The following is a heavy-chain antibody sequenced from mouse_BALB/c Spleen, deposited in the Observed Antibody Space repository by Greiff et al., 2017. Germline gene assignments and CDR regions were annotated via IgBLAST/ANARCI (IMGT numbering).Heavy chain of an antibody. V-gene: IGHV7-3*02. CDR3: ARDYGNY. Sequence: EVKLVESGGGLVQPGGSLRLSCATSGFTFTDYYMSWVRQPPGKALEWLGFIRNKANGYTTEYSASVKGRFTISRDNSQSILYLQMNTLRAEDSATYYCARDYGNYWGQGTTLTVSS. CDR1: GFTFTDYY. CDR2: IRNKANGYTT. D-gene: IGHD2-1*01. J-gene: IGHJ2*01.